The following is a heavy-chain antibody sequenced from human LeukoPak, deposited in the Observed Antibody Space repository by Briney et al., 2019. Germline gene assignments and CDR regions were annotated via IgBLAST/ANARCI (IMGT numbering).Heavy chain of an antibody. Sequence: GASVKVSCKAPGGTFRTYSVTWVRQAPGQGLEWMGGIIPIFGTPNYAQKFQGRVKVTTDDATGTAYMELSSLMSEDTAIYYCARVDRYHFYLDVWGKGTPVTVSS. J-gene: IGHJ6*03. CDR3: ARVDRYHFYLDV. CDR1: GGTFRTYS. V-gene: IGHV1-69*05. CDR2: IIPIFGTP.